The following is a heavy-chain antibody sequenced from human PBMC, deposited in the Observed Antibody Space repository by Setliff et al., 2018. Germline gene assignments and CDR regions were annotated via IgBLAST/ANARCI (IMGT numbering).Heavy chain of an antibody. Sequence: PSETLSLTCAVYGGSFSGYYWSWIRQPPGKGLEWIGYIYYSGSTNYNPSLKSRVTISVDTSKNQFSLKLSSVTAADTAVYYCARDSPYSGYDESSYYYYGMDVWGQGTTVTV. CDR1: GGSFSGYY. CDR2: IYYSGST. D-gene: IGHD5-12*01. CDR3: ARDSPYSGYDESSYYYYGMDV. J-gene: IGHJ6*02. V-gene: IGHV4-59*01.